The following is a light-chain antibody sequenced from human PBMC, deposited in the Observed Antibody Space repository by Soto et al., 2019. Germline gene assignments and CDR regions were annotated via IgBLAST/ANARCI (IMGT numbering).Light chain of an antibody. Sequence: ETVLTQSPGTVSLSPGESATLSCRASQSIGKSYLAWFQHKPGQAPKLLIYGASTRATGIPDRFRGSGSGTYFTLTVSGLESEDFAVYYCQNYGESPLSFGVGAKVDIX. J-gene: IGKJ4*01. V-gene: IGKV3-20*01. CDR3: QNYGESPLS. CDR2: GAS. CDR1: QSIGKSY.